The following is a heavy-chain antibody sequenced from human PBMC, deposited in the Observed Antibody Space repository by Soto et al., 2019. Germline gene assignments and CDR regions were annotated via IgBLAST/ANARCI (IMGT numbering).Heavy chain of an antibody. CDR2: ISAYNGNT. Sequence: GASVKVSCKASGYTFTTYGISWVRQAPGQGLEWMGWISAYNGNTNYSQKLQGRVTMTTDTSTSTAYMELRSLRSDDTAAYYCARDQHNYDILTGYPPGDYYYGMDVWGQGTTVTVSS. CDR3: ARDQHNYDILTGYPPGDYYYGMDV. J-gene: IGHJ6*02. V-gene: IGHV1-18*04. D-gene: IGHD3-9*01. CDR1: GYTFTTYG.